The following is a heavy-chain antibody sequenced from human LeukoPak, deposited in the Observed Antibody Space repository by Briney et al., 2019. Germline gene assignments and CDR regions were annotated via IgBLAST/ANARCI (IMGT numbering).Heavy chain of an antibody. CDR2: ISPNSGGT. Sequence: ASVKVSCKASGYTFTGYYMHWVRQAPGQGLEWMGRISPNSGGTNYAQKFQGRVTMTRDTSISTAYMELSRLRSDDTAVYYCARDARDSSSSYTNFDYWGQGTLVTVSS. J-gene: IGHJ4*02. V-gene: IGHV1-2*06. CDR3: ARDARDSSSSYTNFDY. D-gene: IGHD6-6*01. CDR1: GYTFTGYY.